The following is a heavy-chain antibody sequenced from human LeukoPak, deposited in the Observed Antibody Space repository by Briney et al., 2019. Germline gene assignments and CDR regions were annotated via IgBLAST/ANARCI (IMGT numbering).Heavy chain of an antibody. V-gene: IGHV4-59*08. D-gene: IGHD1-26*01. J-gene: IGHJ3*02. Sequence: PSETLSLTCTVSGGSISSYYWSWIRQPPGKGLEWIGYIYYSGSTNYNPSLKSRVTISVDTSKNQFSLKLSSVTAADTAVYYCARHHSGSYSAFDIWGQGTMVTVSS. CDR1: GGSISSYY. CDR2: IYYSGST. CDR3: ARHHSGSYSAFDI.